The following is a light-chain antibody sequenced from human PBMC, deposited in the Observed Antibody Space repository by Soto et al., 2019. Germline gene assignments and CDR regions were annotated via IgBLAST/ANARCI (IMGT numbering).Light chain of an antibody. V-gene: IGKV1-5*03. CDR1: QSISSW. J-gene: IGKJ1*01. CDR3: QQYSTYPWT. Sequence: DIQMTQSPSTLSASVGDRVTITCRASQSISSWLAWYQQEPGKAPKLLISTASSLESGVPSRFSGSGSGTEFALTISSLQPDDFATYYCQQYSTYPWTFDQGTKVEIK. CDR2: TAS.